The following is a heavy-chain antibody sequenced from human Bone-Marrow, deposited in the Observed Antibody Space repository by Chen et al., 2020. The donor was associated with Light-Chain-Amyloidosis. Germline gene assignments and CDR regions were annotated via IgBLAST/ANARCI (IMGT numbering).Heavy chain of an antibody. Sequence: QVQLQESGPGLVKPSQTLSLTCTVSGGSINSASYYWGWIRQHPGKGLEWIGYMYYRWSTYYNTSLGSRVTISLDTSQNQFSLRLNSVTAADTAVYYCARATVVTSAIGFFDSWGQGTLVTVSS. CDR1: GGSINSASYY. J-gene: IGHJ4*02. V-gene: IGHV4-31*03. CDR3: ARATVVTSAIGFFDS. CDR2: MYYRWST. D-gene: IGHD2-2*02.